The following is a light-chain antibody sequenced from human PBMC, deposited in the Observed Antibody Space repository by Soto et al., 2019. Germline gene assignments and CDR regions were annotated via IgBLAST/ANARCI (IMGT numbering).Light chain of an antibody. CDR2: STS. CDR3: LLHYDGAWV. J-gene: IGLJ3*02. V-gene: IGLV7-43*01. Sequence: QAVVTQEPSMTVSPGGTVTLTCASTTGAVTSAYFSNWFQQKPGQVPRSLIYSTSKKYSWTPARFSGSLLGDKAALTLSDVQTEDEGDYYCLLHYDGAWVFGGGTKLTVL. CDR1: TGAVTSAYF.